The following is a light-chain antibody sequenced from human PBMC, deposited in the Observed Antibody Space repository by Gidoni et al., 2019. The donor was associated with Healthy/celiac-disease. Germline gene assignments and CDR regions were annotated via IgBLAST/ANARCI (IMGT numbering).Light chain of an antibody. J-gene: IGKJ5*01. V-gene: IGKV1-9*01. CDR1: QGISSY. CDR2: AAS. Sequence: DIQLTQSPSFLSASVGDRVTITCRASQGISSYLAWYQQKPGKPPKLLIYAASTLQSGVPSRFSGSGSGTEFTLTISSLQPEYFATYYCQQLKGFGQGTRLEIK. CDR3: QQLKG.